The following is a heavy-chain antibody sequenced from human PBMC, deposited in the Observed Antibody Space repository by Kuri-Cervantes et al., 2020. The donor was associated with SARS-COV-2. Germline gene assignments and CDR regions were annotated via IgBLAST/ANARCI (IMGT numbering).Heavy chain of an antibody. V-gene: IGHV3-21*01. J-gene: IGHJ4*02. CDR2: ISSGSSYI. CDR3: ARELYHYGLGKYYPDY. CDR1: GFTFSSYW. D-gene: IGHD3-10*01. Sequence: GESLKISCAASGFTFSSYWMSWVRQAPGKGLEWVSAISSGSSYIYYADSMKGRFTMSRDNAKNSVYLQMNSLRAEDTAVYFCARELYHYGLGKYYPDYWGQGTLVTVSS.